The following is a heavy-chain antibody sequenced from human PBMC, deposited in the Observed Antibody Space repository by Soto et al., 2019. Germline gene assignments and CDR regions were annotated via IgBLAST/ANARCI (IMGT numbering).Heavy chain of an antibody. V-gene: IGHV3-33*01. CDR3: ARGRCLEWLLGFDP. Sequence: QVQLVESGGGVVQPGRSLRLSCVASGFTFSSYGMHWVRQAPGKGLEWVAVIWYDGSNKYYADSVKGRFTISRDNSKNTLYLQMNSLRAEDTAVYYCARGRCLEWLLGFDPWGQGTLVTVSS. D-gene: IGHD3-3*01. CDR1: GFTFSSYG. J-gene: IGHJ5*02. CDR2: IWYDGSNK.